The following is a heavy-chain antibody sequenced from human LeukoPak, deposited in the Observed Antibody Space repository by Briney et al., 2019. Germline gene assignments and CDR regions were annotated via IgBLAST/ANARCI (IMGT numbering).Heavy chain of an antibody. CDR1: GFTFSDYY. V-gene: IGHV3-11*01. CDR3: ARDYGSGSYTFDY. CDR2: ISSSGSTI. J-gene: IGHJ4*02. Sequence: GGSLRLSCAASGFTFSDYYMSWIRQAPGKGLEWVSYISSSGSTIYYADSVKGRFTISRDNAKNSLYLQMNSLRAADTAVYYCARDYGSGSYTFDYWGQGTLVTVSS. D-gene: IGHD3-10*01.